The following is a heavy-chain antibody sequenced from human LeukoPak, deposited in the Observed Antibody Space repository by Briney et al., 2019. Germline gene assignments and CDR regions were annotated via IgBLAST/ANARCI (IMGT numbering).Heavy chain of an antibody. Sequence: GGSLRLSCAATGFTFSSYWMHWVRQAPGKGLVWVSRINSDGSSTSYADSVKGRFTISRDNAKNTLYLQMNSLRAVDTAVYYCARDRGSSCYALDYYYMDVWGKGTTVTVSS. V-gene: IGHV3-74*01. CDR2: INSDGSST. CDR3: ARDRGSSCYALDYYYMDV. D-gene: IGHD6-13*01. CDR1: GFTFSSYW. J-gene: IGHJ6*03.